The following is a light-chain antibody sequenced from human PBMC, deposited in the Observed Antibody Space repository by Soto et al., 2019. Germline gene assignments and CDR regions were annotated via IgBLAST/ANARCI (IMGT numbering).Light chain of an antibody. V-gene: IGKV1-39*01. Sequence: DIQMTQSPSSLSASVGDRVTITCRASQSISSYLNWYQQKPGKAPKLLIYAATSLQSGVPSRFSGTESGTDFTLTISSLQPEDYATYHCQQSYSTPYTFGQGTKLEIK. J-gene: IGKJ2*01. CDR1: QSISSY. CDR3: QQSYSTPYT. CDR2: AAT.